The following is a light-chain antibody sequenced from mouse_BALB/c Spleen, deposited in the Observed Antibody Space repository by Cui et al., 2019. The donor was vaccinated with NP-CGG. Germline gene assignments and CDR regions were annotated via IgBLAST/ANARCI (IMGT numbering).Light chain of an antibody. V-gene: IGLV1*01. J-gene: IGLJ1*01. Sequence: QCVVTQESAPTTSPGETVTLTCRSNTGAVATSNYANWVQEKPDHLFTGLIGGTNNRAPGVPARFSGSLIGDKAALTITGAQTEDEAIYFCALWYSNHWVFGGGTKLTVL. CDR2: GTN. CDR3: ALWYSNHWV. CDR1: TGAVATSNY.